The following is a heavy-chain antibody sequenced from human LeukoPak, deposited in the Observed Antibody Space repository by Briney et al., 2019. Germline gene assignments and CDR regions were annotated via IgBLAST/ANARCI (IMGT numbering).Heavy chain of an antibody. CDR3: ARGEYGSGSYHIDY. CDR2: ISGSSGYI. CDR1: GFTFSSYS. J-gene: IGHJ4*02. Sequence: PGGSLRLSCAASGFTFSSYSMNWVRQAPGKGLEWVSSISGSSGYIYYADSVKGRFTISRDNAKKSLYLQMNSLRAEDTAVYYCARGEYGSGSYHIDYWGQGTLVTVSS. V-gene: IGHV3-21*01. D-gene: IGHD3-10*01.